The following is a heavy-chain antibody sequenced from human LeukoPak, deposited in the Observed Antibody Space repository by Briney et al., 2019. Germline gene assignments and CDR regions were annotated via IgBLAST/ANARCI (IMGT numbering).Heavy chain of an antibody. CDR2: IGPTGSDR. D-gene: IGHD1-14*01. Sequence: PGGSLRLSCAASGFIFRSYAMSWVRQAPGKGLEWVASIGPTGSDRYHADSIKGRFTISRDNANNFLYLQMNSLRAEDTAVYYCATETNGRHYDYWGQGTLLTVSS. V-gene: IGHV3-21*06. J-gene: IGHJ4*02. CDR1: GFIFRSYA. CDR3: ATETNGRHYDY.